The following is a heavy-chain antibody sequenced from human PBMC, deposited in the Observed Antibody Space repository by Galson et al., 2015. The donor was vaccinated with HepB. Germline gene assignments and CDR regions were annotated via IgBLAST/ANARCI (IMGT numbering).Heavy chain of an antibody. J-gene: IGHJ4*02. CDR3: ARDLSGGRTLLN. D-gene: IGHD2-15*01. Sequence: SVKVSCKASGDTFSSNAFTWVRQAPGQGLEWMGGIIPIFGTANYAQKFQGRVTITADESTSTAYMELSSLRSEDTAVYYCARDLSGGRTLLNWGQGTLVTVSS. CDR2: IIPIFGTA. V-gene: IGHV1-69*13. CDR1: GDTFSSNA.